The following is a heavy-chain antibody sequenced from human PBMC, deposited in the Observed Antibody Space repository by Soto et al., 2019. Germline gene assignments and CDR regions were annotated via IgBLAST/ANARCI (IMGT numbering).Heavy chain of an antibody. CDR2: ISSTSTNI. CDR3: ARESEDLTSNFDY. J-gene: IGHJ4*02. Sequence: EVLLVESGGGLVKPGGSLRLSCVASGFSFSTSIMHWVRQAPGKGLEWIATISSTSTNIYYAGSVKGRFSISRDNPKNSLFLQMNSLRAEDTAVYYCARESEDLTSNFDYWGQGTLVTVSS. CDR1: GFSFSTSI. V-gene: IGHV3-21*02.